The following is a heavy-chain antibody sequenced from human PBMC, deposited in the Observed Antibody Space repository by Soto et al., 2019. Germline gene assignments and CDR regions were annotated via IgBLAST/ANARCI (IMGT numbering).Heavy chain of an antibody. J-gene: IGHJ6*02. CDR1: GFTFSSYA. CDR2: ISGSGGST. D-gene: IGHD1-26*01. CDR3: AKVLLFYYYGMDV. Sequence: SLRLSCAASGFTFSSYAMSWVRQAPGKGLEWVSAISGSGGSTYYADSVKGRFTISRDNSKNTLYLQMNSLRAEDTAVYYCAKVLLFYYYGMDVWGQGTTVTVSS. V-gene: IGHV3-23*01.